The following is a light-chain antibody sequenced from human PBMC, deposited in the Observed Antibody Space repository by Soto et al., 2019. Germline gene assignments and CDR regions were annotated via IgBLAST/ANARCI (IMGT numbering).Light chain of an antibody. Sequence: EIVMTQSPATLSVSPGETATLSCRASQSVSSNLAWYQQKPVQTPKLLIYVAYTRATGIPARFSGSGSGTEFTLTISSLQSEDFAVYYCQQDNVWPLTFGGGTKVEFK. J-gene: IGKJ4*01. V-gene: IGKV3-15*01. CDR2: VAY. CDR1: QSVSSN. CDR3: QQDNVWPLT.